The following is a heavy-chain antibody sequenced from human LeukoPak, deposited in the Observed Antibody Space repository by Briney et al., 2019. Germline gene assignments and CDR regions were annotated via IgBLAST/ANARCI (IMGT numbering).Heavy chain of an antibody. CDR2: ITSSSSYI. J-gene: IGHJ4*02. V-gene: IGHV3-21*01. Sequence: PGGSLRLSCAASGFTFSSYSMNWVRQAPGKGLEWVSSITSSSSYIYYADSVKGRFTISRDNAKNSLYLQMNSLRAEDTAVYYCARPNCSGGSCPLDYWGQGTLVTVSS. CDR3: ARPNCSGGSCPLDY. D-gene: IGHD2-15*01. CDR1: GFTFSSYS.